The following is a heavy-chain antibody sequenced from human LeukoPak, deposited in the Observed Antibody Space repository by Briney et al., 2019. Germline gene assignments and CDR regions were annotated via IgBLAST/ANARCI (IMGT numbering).Heavy chain of an antibody. CDR3: ARQARRDGYNWDFDY. D-gene: IGHD5-24*01. Sequence: GGSLRLSCAASGFTVSSNYMSWVRQAPGKGLEWVSVIYSGGSTYYADSVKGRFTISRDNSKNTLYLQMNSLRAEDTAVYYCARQARRDGYNWDFDYWGQGTLVTVSS. CDR1: GFTVSSNY. CDR2: IYSGGST. V-gene: IGHV3-53*01. J-gene: IGHJ4*02.